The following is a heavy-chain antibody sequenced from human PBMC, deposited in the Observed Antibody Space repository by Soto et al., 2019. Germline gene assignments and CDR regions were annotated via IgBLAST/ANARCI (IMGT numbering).Heavy chain of an antibody. CDR3: ARDLHRSGGSSGYYSAFEI. Sequence: VQVFCKTSGGTFSSYAISWVRRAPGQGLGWMGGIIPIFGTANYAQKFQGRVTITADESTSTAYMELSSLRSEDTAVYYCARDLHRSGGSSGYYSAFEIWGQGRMVSVSS. J-gene: IGHJ3*02. CDR1: GGTFSSYA. V-gene: IGHV1-69*13. D-gene: IGHD3-22*01. CDR2: IIPIFGTA.